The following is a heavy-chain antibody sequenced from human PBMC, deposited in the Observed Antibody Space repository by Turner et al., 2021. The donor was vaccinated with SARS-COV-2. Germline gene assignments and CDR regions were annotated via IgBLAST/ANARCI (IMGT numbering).Heavy chain of an antibody. CDR1: GFTFSSYG. D-gene: IGHD3-10*01. CDR3: AKWDGVRGGSLYYYYGMDV. CDR2: TSYDGSNK. V-gene: IGHV3-30*18. J-gene: IGHJ6*02. Sequence: QVQLVESGGGVVQPWRSLRLSCAASGFTFSSYGMHWVRQAPGKGLEWVAATSYDGSNKYYADSVKGRFTISRDNSKNTLFLQMNSLRAEDTAVYYCAKWDGVRGGSLYYYYGMDVWGQGTTVTVSS.